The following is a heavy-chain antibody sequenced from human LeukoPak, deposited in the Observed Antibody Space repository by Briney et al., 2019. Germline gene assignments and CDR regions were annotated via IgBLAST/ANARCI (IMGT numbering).Heavy chain of an antibody. Sequence: SETLSLTCTVSGGSISSYFWSWIRQPPGKGLEWIGYIYYSGSTNYNPSLKSRVTISVDTSKNQFSLKLSSVTAADTAVYYCASARLRSGLEGAFGIWGQGTMVTVSS. J-gene: IGHJ3*02. CDR3: ASARLRSGLEGAFGI. CDR1: GGSISSYF. D-gene: IGHD6-25*01. V-gene: IGHV4-59*01. CDR2: IYYSGST.